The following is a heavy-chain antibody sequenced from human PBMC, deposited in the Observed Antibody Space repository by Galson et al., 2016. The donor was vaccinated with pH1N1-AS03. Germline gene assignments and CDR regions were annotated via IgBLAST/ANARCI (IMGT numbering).Heavy chain of an antibody. CDR1: GFTFNTYA. J-gene: IGHJ3*01. D-gene: IGHD1-1*01. Sequence: SLRLSCAASGFTFNTYAMNWVRQASGKGLEWVSSISADGINTYYAASLKGRFTIPRDNSRNTVSLQMNSLRVEDTAVYYCAKTTGGVSKSGAFDVWGQGTMVTVSS. CDR2: ISADGINT. CDR3: AKTTGGVSKSGAFDV. V-gene: IGHV3-23*01.